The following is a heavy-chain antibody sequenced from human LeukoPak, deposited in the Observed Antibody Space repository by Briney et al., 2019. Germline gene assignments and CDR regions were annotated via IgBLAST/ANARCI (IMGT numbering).Heavy chain of an antibody. V-gene: IGHV3-23*01. D-gene: IGHD3-3*01. J-gene: IGHJ4*02. CDR2: ISGSGGST. Sequence: GGSLRLSCAASGFTFSSYAMSWVRQAPGKGPEWVSAISGSGGSTYYADSVKGRFTISRDNSKNTLYLQMNSLRAEDTAVYYCAKTYLYGFWSGYHEIDYWGQGTLVTVSS. CDR3: AKTYLYGFWSGYHEIDY. CDR1: GFTFSSYA.